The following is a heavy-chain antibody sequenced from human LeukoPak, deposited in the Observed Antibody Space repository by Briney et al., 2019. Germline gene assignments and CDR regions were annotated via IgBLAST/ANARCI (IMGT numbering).Heavy chain of an antibody. J-gene: IGHJ5*02. Sequence: SETLSLTCAVYGGSFSGYYWSWIRQPPGKGLERIGEINHSGSTNYNPSLKSRVTISVDTSKNQFSLKLSSVTAADTAVYYCARGSGSLLWFGEFSDWFDPWGQGTLVTVSS. CDR2: INHSGST. D-gene: IGHD3-10*01. CDR3: ARGSGSLLWFGEFSDWFDP. CDR1: GGSFSGYY. V-gene: IGHV4-34*01.